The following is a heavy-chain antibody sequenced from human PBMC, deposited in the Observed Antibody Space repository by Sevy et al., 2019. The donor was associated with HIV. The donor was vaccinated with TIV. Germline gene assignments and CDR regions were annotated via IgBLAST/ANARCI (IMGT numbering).Heavy chain of an antibody. CDR2: INQGGSQE. J-gene: IGHJ1*01. CDR1: GLTFSSYW. Sequence: GGSLRLSCAASGLTFSSYWMTWVRQAPGKGLEWVATINQGGSQEYYVDSVKGRFTISRDNAKNSLYLQMNSLRAEDTAVYYCTSILPAGVPAEYFQHWGQGTLVTVSS. CDR3: TSILPAGVPAEYFQH. D-gene: IGHD2-2*01. V-gene: IGHV3-7*01.